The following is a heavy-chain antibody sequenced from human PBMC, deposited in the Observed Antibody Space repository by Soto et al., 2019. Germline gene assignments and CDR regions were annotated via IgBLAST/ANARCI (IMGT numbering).Heavy chain of an antibody. CDR2: INAGNGNT. Sequence: QVQFVQSGAEVKKPGASVKVSCKASGYTFTSYAMHWVRQAPGQRLEWMGWINAGNGNTKYSQKFQGRVTITRDTSASTAYMELNSLISEDTAVFYCARSSGYYYVDYCGQGTLVTVSS. CDR1: GYTFTSYA. D-gene: IGHD3-22*01. V-gene: IGHV1-3*01. J-gene: IGHJ4*02. CDR3: ARSSGYYYVDY.